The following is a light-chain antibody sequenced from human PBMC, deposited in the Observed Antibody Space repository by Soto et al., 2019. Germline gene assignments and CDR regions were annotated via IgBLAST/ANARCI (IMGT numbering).Light chain of an antibody. J-gene: IGKJ3*01. CDR2: GAS. Sequence: EIELTQSPGTLSLSPGERATLSCRASQSVSSSYLAWYQQKPGPAPRLLIYGASSRATSIPDRFSGSESGTNFTLTMSKVEAKDYAVYYYRQHGTFGPGTKVDIK. CDR1: QSVSSSY. CDR3: RQHGT. V-gene: IGKV3-20*01.